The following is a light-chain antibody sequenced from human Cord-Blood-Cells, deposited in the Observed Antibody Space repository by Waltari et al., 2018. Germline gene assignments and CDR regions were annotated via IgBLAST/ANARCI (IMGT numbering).Light chain of an antibody. V-gene: IGLV3-27*01. J-gene: IGLJ2*01. CDR1: VLAKKY. CDR3: YSAADIKVL. CDR2: KDS. Sequence: SYKLTQPSSVSVSQGQTARITCPGTVLAKKYARWFQQKPGKAPVLVIYKDSERPSGTPEPFSCPSSCTSVTLTISWSEVEDEADYYCYSAADIKVLFGQGTTRTV.